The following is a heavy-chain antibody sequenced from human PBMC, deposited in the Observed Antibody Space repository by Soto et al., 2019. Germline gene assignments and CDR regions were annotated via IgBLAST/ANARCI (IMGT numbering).Heavy chain of an antibody. J-gene: IGHJ4*02. D-gene: IGHD3-3*01. CDR2: ISGSGGST. Sequence: GSLLLSCSASGFTVSNNYMSWVRQAPGKGLEWVSVISGSGGSTYYADSVKGRFTISRDNSKNTLYLQMNSLRAEDTAVYYSAKDQFGVAPYYFDNWGQGTLVTVYS. CDR3: AKDQFGVAPYYFDN. V-gene: IGHV3-23*01. CDR1: GFTVSNNY.